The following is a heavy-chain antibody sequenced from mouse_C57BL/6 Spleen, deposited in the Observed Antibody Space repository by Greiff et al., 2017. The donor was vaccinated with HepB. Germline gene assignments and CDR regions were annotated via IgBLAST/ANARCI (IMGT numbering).Heavy chain of an antibody. V-gene: IGHV1-64*01. D-gene: IGHD1-1*01. J-gene: IGHJ3*01. CDR1: GYTFTSYW. CDR2: IHPNSGST. Sequence: QVQLQQSGAELVKPGASVKLSCKASGYTFTSYWMHWVKQRPGQGLEWIGMIHPNSGSTNYNEKFKSKATLTVDKSSSTAYMQLSSLTSEDSAVYYCASEYYGSSYSWFAYWGQGTLVTVSA. CDR3: ASEYYGSSYSWFAY.